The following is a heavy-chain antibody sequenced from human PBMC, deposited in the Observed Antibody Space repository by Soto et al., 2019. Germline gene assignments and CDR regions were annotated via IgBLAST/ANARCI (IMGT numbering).Heavy chain of an antibody. CDR2: INHRGRT. Sequence: SETLSLTCAVYGGSFGGYYWSWIRQPPWKGLEWIGEINHRGRTNRNPSLKSRVTISVDTSKNQFSLKLSSVTAADTALYHCARGLGYCTSNSCSRPGVYFDSWGQGALVTVSS. D-gene: IGHD2-2*01. CDR3: ARGLGYCTSNSCSRPGVYFDS. V-gene: IGHV4-34*01. J-gene: IGHJ4*02. CDR1: GGSFGGYY.